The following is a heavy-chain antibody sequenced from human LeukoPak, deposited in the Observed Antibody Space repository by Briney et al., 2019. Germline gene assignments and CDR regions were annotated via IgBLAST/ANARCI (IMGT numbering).Heavy chain of an antibody. J-gene: IGHJ4*02. V-gene: IGHV3-9*01. Sequence: PGGSLRLSCAASGFTFDDYAMHWVRQAPGKGLEWVSGISWNSGSIGYADSVKGRFTISRDNAKNSLYLQMNSLRAEDTALCYCAKSRGYPHYYFDYWGQGTLVTVSS. CDR1: GFTFDDYA. CDR3: AKSRGYPHYYFDY. D-gene: IGHD3-22*01. CDR2: ISWNSGSI.